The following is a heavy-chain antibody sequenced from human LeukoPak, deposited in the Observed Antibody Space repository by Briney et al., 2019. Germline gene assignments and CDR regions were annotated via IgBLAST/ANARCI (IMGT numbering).Heavy chain of an antibody. V-gene: IGHV3-74*01. J-gene: IGHJ4*02. CDR2: ICPDGPVT. Sequence: PGGSLRLSCAASGFTFSIYCMHWVRQAPGKGPMRVSRICPDGPVTNYADSVKARFSISRDNARNTVYLQMNSLRAEDTAIYYCVRDFRSADYWGQGTLVTVSS. CDR3: VRDFRSADY. CDR1: GFTFSIYC.